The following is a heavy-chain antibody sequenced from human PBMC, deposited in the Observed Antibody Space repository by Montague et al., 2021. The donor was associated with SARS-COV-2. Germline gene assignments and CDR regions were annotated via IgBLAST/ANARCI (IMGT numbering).Heavy chain of an antibody. D-gene: IGHD7-27*01. CDR3: ARDFVVPWGH. V-gene: IGHV3-30*04. CDR1: GFTFSSYA. Sequence: SMILSCAASGFTFSSYAMHWVRQAPVKGLEWVAVISYEGSNTYYXDSVKGRFTISRDFSKNTLYLQMNSLRAEDTAVYYCARDFVVPWGHWGQGTLVTVSS. J-gene: IGHJ4*02. CDR2: ISYEGSNT.